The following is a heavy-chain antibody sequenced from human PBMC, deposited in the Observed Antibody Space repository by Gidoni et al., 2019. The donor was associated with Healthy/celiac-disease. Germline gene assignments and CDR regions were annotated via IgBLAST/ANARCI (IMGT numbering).Heavy chain of an antibody. Sequence: QVQLVQSGAAVKKPGASVKVSCKASGYTFTSYAMHWVRQAPGQRLEWMGWINAGNGNTKYSQKFQGRVTITRDTSASTAYMELSSLRSEDTAVYYCARAEDLYGSGGNYYYGMDVWGQGTTVTVSS. D-gene: IGHD3-10*01. CDR2: INAGNGNT. J-gene: IGHJ6*02. CDR3: ARAEDLYGSGGNYYYGMDV. V-gene: IGHV1-3*01. CDR1: GYTFTSYA.